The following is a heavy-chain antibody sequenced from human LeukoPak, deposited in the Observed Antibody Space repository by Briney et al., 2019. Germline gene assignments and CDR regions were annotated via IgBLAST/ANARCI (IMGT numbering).Heavy chain of an antibody. CDR2: IYTSGST. J-gene: IGHJ4*02. Sequence: SETLSLTCTVSGGSISSYYWSWIRQPAGKGLEWIGRIYTSGSTNYNPSLKSRVTMSVDTSKNQFSLKLSSVTAADTAVYYCAREVGYYDILTGYSSPYYFDYWGQGPRSPSPQ. CDR3: AREVGYYDILTGYSSPYYFDY. D-gene: IGHD3-9*01. CDR1: GGSISSYY. V-gene: IGHV4-4*07.